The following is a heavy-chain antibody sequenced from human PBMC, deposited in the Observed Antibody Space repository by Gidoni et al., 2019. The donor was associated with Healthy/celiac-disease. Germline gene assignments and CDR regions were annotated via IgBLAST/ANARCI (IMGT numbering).Heavy chain of an antibody. Sequence: QVQLQQWGAGLLKPSETLALTFAVYGGSFSGYYWSWLRQPPGKGLEWIWEINHSGSTHYNPSLKRRVTISVDTAKNQFSLKLSSVTAADTAVYYCARGRPGYCSSTSCYKGGMDVWGQGTTVTVSS. J-gene: IGHJ6*02. CDR2: INHSGST. CDR1: GGSFSGYY. CDR3: ARGRPGYCSSTSCYKGGMDV. D-gene: IGHD2-2*02. V-gene: IGHV4-34*01.